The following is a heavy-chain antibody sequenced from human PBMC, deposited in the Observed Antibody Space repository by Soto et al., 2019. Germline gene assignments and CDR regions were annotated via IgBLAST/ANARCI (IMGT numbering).Heavy chain of an antibody. V-gene: IGHV5-51*01. D-gene: IGHD6-19*01. CDR2: IYPGDSDT. CDR1: GYSFSRYW. J-gene: IGHJ4*02. CDR3: ALHNSGWDIGY. Sequence: GESLKISCHGSGYSFSRYWIGWVRQMPGKGLEWMGVIYPGDSDTRYSPSFQGQVTISADKSISTAYLQWTSLRTSDNAIYYCALHNSGWDIGYWGQVTLVPVSS.